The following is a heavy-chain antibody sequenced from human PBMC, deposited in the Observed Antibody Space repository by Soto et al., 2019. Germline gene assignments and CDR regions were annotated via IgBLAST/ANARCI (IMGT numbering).Heavy chain of an antibody. CDR1: GGSISYEYYH. CDR3: AREDDGGDRDYYGLDV. CDR2: IHYSGSI. D-gene: IGHD2-21*02. Sequence: QVHLQQSGPGLVKPSQTLSLTCTVSGGSISYEYYHWTWIRQSPGKGLEWSGYIHYSGSIIYNPSLKTRVTISVDTSKNQFSLQLSSVTAADTAVYFCAREDDGGDRDYYGLDVWGQGTTVTVSS. V-gene: IGHV4-30-4*08. J-gene: IGHJ6*02.